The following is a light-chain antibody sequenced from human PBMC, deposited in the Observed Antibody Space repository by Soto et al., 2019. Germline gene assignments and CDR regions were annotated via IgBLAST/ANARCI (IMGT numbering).Light chain of an antibody. CDR2: DTS. CDR1: QGIGDT. V-gene: IGKV3-15*01. Sequence: EIIMTQSPATLSVSPGEGVTLSCRASQGIGDTLAWYQHKPGQTPRLLIYDTSTRATGVPARFSGSRSGTEFTLTISRLEPEDFAMYYCLHHGSSLWTFGQGTKVDIK. CDR3: LHHGSSLWT. J-gene: IGKJ1*01.